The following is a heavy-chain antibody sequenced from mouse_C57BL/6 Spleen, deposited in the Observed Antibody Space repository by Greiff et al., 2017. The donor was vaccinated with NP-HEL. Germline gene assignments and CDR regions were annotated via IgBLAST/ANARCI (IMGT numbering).Heavy chain of an antibody. CDR1: GFSLTSYG. Sequence: QVQLQQSGPGLVQPSQSLSITCTVSGFSLTSYGVHWVRQSPGKGLEWLGVIWSGGSTDYNAAFISRLSISKDNSKSQVFFKMNSLQADDTAIYYCAAYYGSSYSYAMDYWGQGTSVTVSS. V-gene: IGHV2-2*01. J-gene: IGHJ4*01. CDR2: IWSGGST. D-gene: IGHD1-1*01. CDR3: AAYYGSSYSYAMDY.